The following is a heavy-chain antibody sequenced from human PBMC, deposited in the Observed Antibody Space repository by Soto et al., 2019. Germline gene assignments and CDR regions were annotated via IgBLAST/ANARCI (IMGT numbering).Heavy chain of an antibody. V-gene: IGHV3-23*01. CDR3: AKHDFWTLYNTGLDS. CDR1: GFTFTSYA. CDR2: ISGSGGDT. Sequence: GGSLRLSCSASGFTFTSYAMSWVRQAPGKGLEWASGISGSGGDTKSADSVKGRFTISRDNFKNMLYLQMNSLRAEDTAVYYCAKHDFWTLYNTGLDSWGQGTLVTVSS. D-gene: IGHD3-3*01. J-gene: IGHJ4*02.